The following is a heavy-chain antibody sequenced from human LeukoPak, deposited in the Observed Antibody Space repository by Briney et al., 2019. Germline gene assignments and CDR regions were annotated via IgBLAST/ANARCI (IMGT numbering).Heavy chain of an antibody. D-gene: IGHD2-15*01. J-gene: IGHJ5*02. CDR2: IIPIFGTA. CDR3: ARDSHCSGGSCRRATRKMYWFDP. Sequence: GASLKVSCKASGYTFTSYGISWVRQAPGQGLEWMGGIIPIFGTANYAQKFQGRVTITTDESTSTAYMELSSLRSEDTAVYYCARDSHCSGGSCRRATRKMYWFDPWGQGTLVTVSS. V-gene: IGHV1-69*05. CDR1: GYTFTSYG.